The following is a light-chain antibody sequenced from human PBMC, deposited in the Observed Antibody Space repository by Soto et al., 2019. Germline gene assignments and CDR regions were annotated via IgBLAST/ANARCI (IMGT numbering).Light chain of an antibody. CDR3: SSYTSSSTVV. J-gene: IGLJ2*01. Sequence: QSALTQPASVSGSPGQSITISCTGTSSDVGGYNSVSWYQQHPGKAPKLMIYDVSNRPSRVSNRFSGSKSVNTASLTISGLQAEDEADYYCSSYTSSSTVVFGGGTKL. CDR1: SSDVGGYNS. CDR2: DVS. V-gene: IGLV2-14*03.